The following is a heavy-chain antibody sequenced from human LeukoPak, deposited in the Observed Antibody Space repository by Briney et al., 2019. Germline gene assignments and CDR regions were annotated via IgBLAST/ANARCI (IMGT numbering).Heavy chain of an antibody. Sequence: PGGSLRLSCAAYGFTFSSYSMNWVRQAPGKGLEWVSSISSSSSYIYYADSVKGRFTISRDNAKNSLYLQMNSLRAEDTAVYYCARDLPDYYDSSGLRGDWGQGTLVTVSS. CDR3: ARDLPDYYDSSGLRGD. V-gene: IGHV3-21*01. CDR1: GFTFSSYS. CDR2: ISSSSSYI. D-gene: IGHD3-22*01. J-gene: IGHJ4*02.